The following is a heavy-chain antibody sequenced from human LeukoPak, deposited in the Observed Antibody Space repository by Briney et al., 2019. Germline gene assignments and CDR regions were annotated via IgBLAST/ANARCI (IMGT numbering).Heavy chain of an antibody. CDR1: GFTFSSYA. D-gene: IGHD2-15*01. Sequence: PGGSLRLSCEGYGFTFSSYAMSWVRQAPGKGLEWVSAISNNGGYTYYADSVQGRSTTSRDNSKSTLCLQMNSLRAEDTAVYYCAKQLGYCSDGSCYFPYWGQGTLVTVSS. V-gene: IGHV3-23*01. CDR2: ISNNGGYT. CDR3: AKQLGYCSDGSCYFPY. J-gene: IGHJ4*02.